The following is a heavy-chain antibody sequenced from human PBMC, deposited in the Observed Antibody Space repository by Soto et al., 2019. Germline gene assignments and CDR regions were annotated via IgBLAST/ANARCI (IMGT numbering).Heavy chain of an antibody. V-gene: IGHV1-46*01. D-gene: IGHD3-22*01. Sequence: XSVKVSCKAAGYLFANYYIHWGRQAPGQGLEWMGIITRSGSGDGATYAQKFQGRVTMTRDTSTSTVYMELNSLRSEDTAVYYCARDANSRNWFDPWGQRTLVTVSS. CDR2: ITRSGSGDGA. J-gene: IGHJ5*02. CDR3: ARDANSRNWFDP. CDR1: GYLFANYY.